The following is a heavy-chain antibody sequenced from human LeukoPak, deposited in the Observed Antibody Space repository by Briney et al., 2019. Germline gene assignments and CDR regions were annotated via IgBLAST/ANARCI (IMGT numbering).Heavy chain of an antibody. CDR1: GYTFTGYY. CDR2: ITPNSGGT. Sequence: ASVKVSCKASGYTFTGYYMHWVRQAPGQGLEWMGWITPNSGGTNYAQKFQGRVTMTRDTSISTAYMELSRLRSDDTAVYYWSRTGYSGYDPTGQNWFDPWGQGTLVTVSS. D-gene: IGHD5-12*01. J-gene: IGHJ5*02. CDR3: SRTGYSGYDPTGQNWFDP. V-gene: IGHV1-2*02.